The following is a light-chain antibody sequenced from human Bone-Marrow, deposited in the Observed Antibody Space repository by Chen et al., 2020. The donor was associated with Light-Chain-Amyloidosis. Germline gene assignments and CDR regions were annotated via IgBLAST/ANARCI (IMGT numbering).Light chain of an antibody. CDR3: QSYQGSSQGV. Sequence: NFMLTQPHSVSEYPGKTVIISCTRSSGSIATNYVQWYQQRPGSSPTTVIYEDDQRPSGVPDRFSGSSDRSSNSADLTISGLKTEDEADYYCQSYQGSSQGVFGGGTKLTVL. V-gene: IGLV6-57*01. CDR2: EDD. CDR1: SGSIATNY. J-gene: IGLJ3*02.